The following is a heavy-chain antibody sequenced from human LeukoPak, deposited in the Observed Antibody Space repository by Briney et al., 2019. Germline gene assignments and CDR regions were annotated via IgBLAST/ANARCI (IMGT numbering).Heavy chain of an antibody. J-gene: IGHJ4*02. CDR3: ATGRSIAAAGYFDY. Sequence: GASVKVSCKVSGYTLTELTMHWVRQAPGKGLEWMGGFDPEDGETIYAQEFQGRVTMTEDTSTDTAYMELSSLRSEDTAVYYCATGRSIAAAGYFDYWGQGTLVTVSS. V-gene: IGHV1-24*01. CDR2: FDPEDGET. CDR1: GYTLTELT. D-gene: IGHD6-13*01.